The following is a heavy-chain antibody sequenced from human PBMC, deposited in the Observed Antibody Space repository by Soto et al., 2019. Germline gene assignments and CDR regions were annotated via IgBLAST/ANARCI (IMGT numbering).Heavy chain of an antibody. CDR2: ISAYNGNT. D-gene: IGHD3-10*01. CDR1: GYTFTSYG. J-gene: IGHJ3*02. V-gene: IGHV1-18*01. Sequence: GASVKVSCKASGYTFTSYGISWVRQATGQGLEWMGWISAYNGNTNYAQKLQGRVTMTTDTSTSTAYMELRSLRSDDTAVYYCARDKDTYYYGSGTWYDAFDIWGQGTMVTVSS. CDR3: ARDKDTYYYGSGTWYDAFDI.